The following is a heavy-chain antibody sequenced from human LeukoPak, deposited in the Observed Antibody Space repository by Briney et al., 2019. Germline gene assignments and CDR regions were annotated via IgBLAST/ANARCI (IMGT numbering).Heavy chain of an antibody. CDR1: GFTFSSYA. J-gene: IGHJ4*02. D-gene: IGHD4-17*01. CDR2: ISYDGSNK. V-gene: IGHV3-30-3*01. CDR3: ARESLRTGDYGGIDY. Sequence: PGGSLRLSCAASGFTFSSYAMHWVRQAPGKGLEWVAVISYDGSNKYYADSVKGRFTISRDNSKNTLYLQMNSLRAEDTAVYFCARESLRTGDYGGIDYWGQGTLVTVSS.